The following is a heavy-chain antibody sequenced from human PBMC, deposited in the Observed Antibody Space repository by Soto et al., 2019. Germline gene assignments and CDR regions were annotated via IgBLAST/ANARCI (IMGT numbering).Heavy chain of an antibody. CDR3: AKDSWYFDL. D-gene: IGHD6-13*01. CDR1: GFIFTNLW. Sequence: PGGSLRLSCEASGFIFTNLWMHWVRQVPGKGLVWVSRIDTSGSSTSYADSVKGRFTISGDNAKNTVSLQMNSLRAEDTGVYYCAKDSWYFDLWSQGSLVTVSS. CDR2: IDTSGSST. V-gene: IGHV3-74*01. J-gene: IGHJ4*02.